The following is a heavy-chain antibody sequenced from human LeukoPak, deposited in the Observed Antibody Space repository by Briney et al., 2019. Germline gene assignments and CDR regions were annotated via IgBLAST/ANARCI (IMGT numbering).Heavy chain of an antibody. Sequence: SSVKVSCKASGGTFSSYAISWVRQAPGQGLEWMGGIIPIFGTANYAQKFQGRVTITADESTSTAYMELSSLRSEDTAVYYCARVVPAAKRPFDYWGQGTLVTVSS. D-gene: IGHD2-2*01. V-gene: IGHV1-69*13. CDR2: IIPIFGTA. J-gene: IGHJ4*02. CDR1: GGTFSSYA. CDR3: ARVVPAAKRPFDY.